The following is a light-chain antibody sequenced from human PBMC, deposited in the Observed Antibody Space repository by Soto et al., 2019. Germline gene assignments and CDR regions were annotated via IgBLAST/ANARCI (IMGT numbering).Light chain of an antibody. CDR3: QQYNHWPPLT. V-gene: IGKV3-15*01. CDR2: GAS. Sequence: EIVMTQSPATLSVSPGERATLSCRASQSVGRNLAWYQQKPGQAPRLLIYGASTRATGIPARFSGSGSGTEFTLTISSLQSEYFAIYSCQQYNHWPPLTFGGGTNVEIK. CDR1: QSVGRN. J-gene: IGKJ4*01.